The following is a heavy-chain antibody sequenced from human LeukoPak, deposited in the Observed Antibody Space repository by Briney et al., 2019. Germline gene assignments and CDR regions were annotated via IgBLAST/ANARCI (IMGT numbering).Heavy chain of an antibody. CDR2: ISGDGGST. CDR3: ARGSSSGLKSYYFDY. V-gene: IGHV3-43*02. CDR1: GFTFDDYA. D-gene: IGHD6-13*01. J-gene: IGHJ4*02. Sequence: SGGSLRLSCAASGFTFDDYAMHWVRQAPGKGLEWVSLISGDGGSTYYADSVKGRFTISRDNANSSLYLQMSSLRDEDTAVYYCARGSSSGLKSYYFDYWGQGTLVTVSS.